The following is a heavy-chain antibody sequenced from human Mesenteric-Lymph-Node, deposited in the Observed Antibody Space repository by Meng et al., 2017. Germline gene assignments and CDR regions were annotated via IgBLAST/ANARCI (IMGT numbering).Heavy chain of an antibody. D-gene: IGHD3-10*01. Sequence: ASVKVSCKASAYTFTSYHMHWFRQAPGQGLEWMGIINPSGGSTSYAQKLQGRVTMTRDTSTSTVYMELSSLKSEDTAVYYCAREYGSGSYYFDYWGQGTLVTVSS. V-gene: IGHV1-46*01. CDR1: AYTFTSYH. CDR2: INPSGGST. J-gene: IGHJ4*02. CDR3: AREYGSGSYYFDY.